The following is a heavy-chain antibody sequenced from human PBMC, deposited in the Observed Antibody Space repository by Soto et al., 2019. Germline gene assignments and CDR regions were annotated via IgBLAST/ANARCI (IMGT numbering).Heavy chain of an antibody. V-gene: IGHV4-30-2*01. D-gene: IGHD5-18*01. CDR3: ARGIQLWSQYYFDY. Sequence: SETLSLTCAVSGGSISSGGYSWSWIRQPPGKGLEWIGYIYHSGSTYYNPSLKSRVTISVDRSKNQFSLKLSPVTAADTAVYYCARGIQLWSQYYFDYWGQGTLVTVSS. CDR1: GGSISSGGYS. J-gene: IGHJ4*02. CDR2: IYHSGST.